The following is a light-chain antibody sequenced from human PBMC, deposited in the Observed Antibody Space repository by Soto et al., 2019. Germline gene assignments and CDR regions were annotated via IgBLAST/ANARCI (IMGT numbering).Light chain of an antibody. Sequence: QSALTQPASVSGSPGQSITISCTGTRSDVGSYNLVSWYQQHPGKAPKLMIYEVSKRPSGVSNRFSGSKSGNTASLRISGLQDDDEADYYCCSYAGSSTLVFGGGTKLTVL. CDR1: RSDVGSYNL. CDR3: CSYAGSSTLV. CDR2: EVS. J-gene: IGLJ3*02. V-gene: IGLV2-23*02.